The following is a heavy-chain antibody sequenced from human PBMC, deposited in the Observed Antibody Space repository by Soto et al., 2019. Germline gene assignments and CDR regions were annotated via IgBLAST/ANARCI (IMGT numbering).Heavy chain of an antibody. CDR1: GFTFRSYA. CDR2: IVGGGGDT. J-gene: IGHJ3*01. D-gene: IGHD3-16*01. V-gene: IGHV3-23*01. CDR3: AKGNGVGRPDAFDF. Sequence: PGVSLRLSCAASGFTFRSYAMSWVRQAPGKGLEWLSGIVGGGGDTYYADSVKGRFTISRDNSKSTLHLQMNSLRGEDTAVYYCAKGNGVGRPDAFDFWGQGTMVTVSS.